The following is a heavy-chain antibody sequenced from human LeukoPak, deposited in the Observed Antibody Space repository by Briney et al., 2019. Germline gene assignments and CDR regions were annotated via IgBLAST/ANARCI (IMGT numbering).Heavy chain of an antibody. Sequence: GGSLRLSCAVSGFTFSSYAMNWVRQAPGKGLEWVSSISNSGDSPYYADSVKARFTISRDNSKNTLFLQMNSLRPEDTAVYYCARGPDYDILADYFDYWGQGTLVTVSS. V-gene: IGHV3-23*01. D-gene: IGHD3-9*01. CDR1: GFTFSSYA. J-gene: IGHJ4*02. CDR2: ISNSGDSP. CDR3: ARGPDYDILADYFDY.